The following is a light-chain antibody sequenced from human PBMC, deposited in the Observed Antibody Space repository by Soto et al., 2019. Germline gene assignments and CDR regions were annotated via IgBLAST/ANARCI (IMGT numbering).Light chain of an antibody. CDR1: TSNIGSNY. CDR3: AAWDDSLNASYV. J-gene: IGLJ1*01. V-gene: IGLV1-47*01. CDR2: RNN. Sequence: QSVLTQPPSASGTPGQRVTISCSGSTSNIGSNYVYWYQQLPGTAPKLLIYRNNQRPSGVPDRFSGSKSGTSASLAISGLRSEDEADYYCAAWDDSLNASYVFGTGTKLTVL.